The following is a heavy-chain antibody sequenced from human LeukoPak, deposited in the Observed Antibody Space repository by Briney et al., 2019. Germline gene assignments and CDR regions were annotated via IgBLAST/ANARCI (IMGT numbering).Heavy chain of an antibody. V-gene: IGHV3-48*01. CDR3: DRDDSCVSHM. D-gene: IGHD2-21*01. CDR2: IGVSGTM. J-gene: IGHJ3*02. CDR1: SLTYRSCS. Sequence: GGSLRLFCGVSSLTYRSCSMHGARQARVEAVEWVSHIGVSGTMDFAVSVKGRFTISRDNAKDSLYLEMNSLRAEDTAVYYCDRDDSCVSHMWGQRTKDTVSS.